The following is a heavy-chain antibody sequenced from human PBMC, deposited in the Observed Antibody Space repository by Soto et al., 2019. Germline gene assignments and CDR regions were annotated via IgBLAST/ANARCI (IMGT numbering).Heavy chain of an antibody. CDR1: GGTFSSYA. D-gene: IGHD6-19*01. Sequence: SVKVSCKASGGTFSSYAISWVRQAPGQGLEWMGGIIPIFGTANYAQKFQGRVTITADESTSTAYMELSSLRSEDTAVYYCAREGQWLARNWFDPWGQGTLVTVSS. CDR2: IIPIFGTA. CDR3: AREGQWLARNWFDP. J-gene: IGHJ5*02. V-gene: IGHV1-69*13.